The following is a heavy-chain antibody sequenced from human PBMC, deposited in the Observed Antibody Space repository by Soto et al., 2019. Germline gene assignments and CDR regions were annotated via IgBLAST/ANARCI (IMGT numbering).Heavy chain of an antibody. CDR2: ITPNIGTA. D-gene: IGHD6-19*01. J-gene: IGHJ6*02. V-gene: IGHV1-69*13. Sequence: SVKVSCKASGYTFTSYSISWVRQAPAQGLEWMGGITPNIGTANYAQKFQGRVTITADESTSTAYMELSSLRSEDTAVYYCARSEEYSSENYGMDVWGQGTTVTVSS. CDR1: GYTFTSYS. CDR3: ARSEEYSSENYGMDV.